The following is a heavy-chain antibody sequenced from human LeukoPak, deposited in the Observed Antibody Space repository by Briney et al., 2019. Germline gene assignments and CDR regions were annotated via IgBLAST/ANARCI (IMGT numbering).Heavy chain of an antibody. J-gene: IGHJ4*02. Sequence: SETLSLTCTVPGYSISSGYYWGWIRQPPGKGLEWIGSIYHSGSTYYNPSLKSRVTISVDTSKNQFSLKLSPVTAADTAVYYCARTYDFWSGYYWDYWGQGTLVTVSS. V-gene: IGHV4-38-2*02. D-gene: IGHD3-3*01. CDR2: IYHSGST. CDR3: ARTYDFWSGYYWDY. CDR1: GYSISSGYY.